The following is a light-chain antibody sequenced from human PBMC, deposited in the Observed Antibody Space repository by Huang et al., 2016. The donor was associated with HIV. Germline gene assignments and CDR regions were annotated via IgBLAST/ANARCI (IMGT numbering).Light chain of an antibody. CDR3: QQYKDWPRT. Sequence: EIVMTQSPATLSVSPGERATLSCRARQSVNSNLAWYQQKPGQAPRLLIYGPSTRATGIPARFSGSGSGTEFTLTISSLESEDFAVYYCQQYKDWPRTFGQGTKVEIK. CDR2: GPS. CDR1: QSVNSN. V-gene: IGKV3-15*01. J-gene: IGKJ1*01.